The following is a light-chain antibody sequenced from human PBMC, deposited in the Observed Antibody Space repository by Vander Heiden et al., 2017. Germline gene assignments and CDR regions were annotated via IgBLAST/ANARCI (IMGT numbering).Light chain of an antibody. J-gene: IGLJ3*02. CDR2: SNN. CDR3: AAWDDSLKAWV. CDR1: SSNIGRNA. Sequence: QSVLTHPPSASAAPGQRVTISCSGSSSNIGRNAASWYQQLPGMAPKFLIFSNNQRPSGVPDRFSGSKSGTSASLAISGLQSEDEADYYCAAWDDSLKAWVFGGGTKLTVL. V-gene: IGLV1-44*01.